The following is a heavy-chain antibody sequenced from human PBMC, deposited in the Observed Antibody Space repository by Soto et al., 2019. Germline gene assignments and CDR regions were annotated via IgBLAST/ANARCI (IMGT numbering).Heavy chain of an antibody. Sequence: QVQLGQSGTEVKKRGASVKVSCKASGYTFTSYGISWVRQAPGQGLEWLGWISTYSGNTKYAQKLQDRVTVTTDTFTNTAYMELRRLTSDDTAVYYCARDNGQWLVAEWGQGTLVTVAS. CDR2: ISTYSGNT. CDR3: ARDNGQWLVAE. V-gene: IGHV1-18*04. CDR1: GYTFTSYG. J-gene: IGHJ4*02. D-gene: IGHD6-19*01.